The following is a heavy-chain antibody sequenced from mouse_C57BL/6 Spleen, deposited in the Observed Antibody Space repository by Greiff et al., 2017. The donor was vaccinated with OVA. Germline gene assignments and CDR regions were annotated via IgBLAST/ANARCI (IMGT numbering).Heavy chain of an antibody. CDR1: GYTFTSYD. CDR2: IYPRDGST. D-gene: IGHD1-1*01. J-gene: IGHJ1*03. Sequence: VKLQESGPELVKPGASVKLSCKASGYTFTSYDINWVKQRPGQGLEWIGWIYPRDGSTKYNEKFKGKATLTVDTSSSTAYMELHSLTSEDSAVYFCARELYGSSPYWYFDVWGTGTTVTVSS. V-gene: IGHV1-85*01. CDR3: ARELYGSSPYWYFDV.